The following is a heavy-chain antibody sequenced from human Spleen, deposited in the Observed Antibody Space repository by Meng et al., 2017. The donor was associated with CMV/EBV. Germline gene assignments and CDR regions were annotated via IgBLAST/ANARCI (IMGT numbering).Heavy chain of an antibody. CDR2: IGGSGSGI. D-gene: IGHD3-3*01. V-gene: IGHV3-11*04. J-gene: IGHJ4*02. Sequence: SCAASGFMFSDYYMTWTRQAPGKGLGWVSYIGGSGSGIYYTDSVKGRFTISRDNARNSLSLQMGSLRAEDTAVYYCARFDFWSGDCDIWGQGTLVTVSS. CDR1: GFMFSDYY. CDR3: ARFDFWSGDCDI.